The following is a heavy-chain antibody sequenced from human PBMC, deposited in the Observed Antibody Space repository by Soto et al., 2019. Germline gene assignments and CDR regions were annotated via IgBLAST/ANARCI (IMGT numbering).Heavy chain of an antibody. CDR2: SHYTGRS. V-gene: IGHV4-39*01. CDR1: GGSISSRSHC. CDR3: AGLALGTDYDLTGFAP. Sequence: QLQLQESGPVLVKPSETLSLTCTDSGGSISSRSHCWGWIRHPQLKGLEWIVSSHYTGRSYYNTSLKTRVTISGDTSKKEFSRNLRSVNAAETAVYYWAGLALGTDYDLTGFAPWGRGTRLTVSS. D-gene: IGHD3-3*01. J-gene: IGHJ5*02.